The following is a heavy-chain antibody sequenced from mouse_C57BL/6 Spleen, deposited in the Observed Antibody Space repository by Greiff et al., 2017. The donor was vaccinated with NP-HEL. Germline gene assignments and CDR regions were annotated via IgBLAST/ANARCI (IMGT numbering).Heavy chain of an antibody. CDR2: ISNGGGST. D-gene: IGHD1-1*01. Sequence: EVHLVESGGGLVQPGGSLKLSCAASGFTFSDYYMYWVRQTPEKRLEWVAYISNGGGSTYYPDTVKGRFTISRDNAKNTLYLQMSRLKSEDTAMYYCARRGYYGSSYYAMDYWGQGTSVTVSS. V-gene: IGHV5-12*01. CDR1: GFTFSDYY. J-gene: IGHJ4*01. CDR3: ARRGYYGSSYYAMDY.